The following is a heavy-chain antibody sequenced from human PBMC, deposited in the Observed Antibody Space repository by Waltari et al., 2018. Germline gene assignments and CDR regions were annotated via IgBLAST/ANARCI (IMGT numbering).Heavy chain of an antibody. Sequence: QMKLLESGPGLVKPLETLSLTCTVSAACIRGHYWSLIRQPAGKGLEWLGRVYSPGATNYNPSLGRRATISVDTARKQVSLKLTSVTAADTAMYFCAESDSGSWQYFFNSWGQGALVTVSS. D-gene: IGHD6-19*01. CDR1: AACIRGHY. CDR3: AESDSGSWQYFFNS. J-gene: IGHJ4*02. V-gene: IGHV4-4*07. CDR2: VYSPGAT.